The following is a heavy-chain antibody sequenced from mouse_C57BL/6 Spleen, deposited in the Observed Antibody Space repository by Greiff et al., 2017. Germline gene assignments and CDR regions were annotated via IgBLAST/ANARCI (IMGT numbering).Heavy chain of an antibody. CDR2: IYPGGGDT. Sequence: VQLKESGPELVQPGPSVTISCTASGYAFTSSWMNWVQQRPGKGLEWIGRIYPGGGDTNYNGMFKGKGTLTADNTTSTAHMHLRSLNSEDTTVYFCARPEDYAIDYWGQGTPVTVSS. CDR3: ARPEDYAIDY. J-gene: IGHJ2*01. V-gene: IGHV1-82*01. D-gene: IGHD2-4*01. CDR1: GYAFTSSW.